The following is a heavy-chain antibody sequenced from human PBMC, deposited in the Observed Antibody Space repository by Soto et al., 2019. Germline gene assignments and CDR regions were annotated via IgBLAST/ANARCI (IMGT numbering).Heavy chain of an antibody. Sequence: QVTLKESGPVLVKPTETLTLTCTVSGFSLNGARMGVSWIRQPPGKALEWLAHIYSNDEKSYSTSLKSRLTISKDTSTSQVVLTLTNMDPVDTATYYCARNLWGNFDESFDYWGQGTLVTV. CDR2: IYSNDEK. V-gene: IGHV2-26*01. J-gene: IGHJ4*02. CDR1: GFSLNGARMG. CDR3: ARNLWGNFDESFDY. D-gene: IGHD3-16*01.